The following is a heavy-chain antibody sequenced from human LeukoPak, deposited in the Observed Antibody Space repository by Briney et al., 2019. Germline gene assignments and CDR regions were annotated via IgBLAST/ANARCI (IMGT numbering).Heavy chain of an antibody. D-gene: IGHD6-19*01. J-gene: IGHJ4*02. CDR3: GAESERWLVRS. V-gene: IGHV4-59*01. CDR2: IHNSGST. Sequence: SETLSLTCTVSGGSISSYYWSWIRQPPGKGLEWIGYIHNSGSTNYNPSLKGRVTISIDTSKNQFSLKLSSVTAADTAVYYCGAESERWLVRSWGQGTLVTVSS. CDR1: GGSISSYY.